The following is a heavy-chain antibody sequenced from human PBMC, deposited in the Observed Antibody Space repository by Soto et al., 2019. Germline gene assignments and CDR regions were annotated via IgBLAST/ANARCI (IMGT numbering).Heavy chain of an antibody. CDR3: AKDWATVTTFGFGY. V-gene: IGHV3-30*18. D-gene: IGHD4-17*01. Sequence: QVQLVESGGGVVQPGRSLRLSCAASGFTFSSYGMHWVRQAPGKGLEWVAVISYDGSNKYYADSVKGRFTISRDNSKNTLYLQMNSLRAEDTAVYYCAKDWATVTTFGFGYWGQGTLVTVSS. J-gene: IGHJ4*02. CDR1: GFTFSSYG. CDR2: ISYDGSNK.